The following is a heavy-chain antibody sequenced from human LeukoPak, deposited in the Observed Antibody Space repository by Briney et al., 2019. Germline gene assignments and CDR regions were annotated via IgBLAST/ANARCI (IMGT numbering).Heavy chain of an antibody. J-gene: IGHJ5*02. CDR1: GGTFSNYA. Sequence: ASVKVSCKASGGTFSNYAISWVRQAPGQGLEWMGGIIPIFDAADYAQKFQGRVTITADESTSTAYMELSSLRSEDMAVYYCARARVITFGGLMGWFDPWGQGTLVTVSS. CDR2: IIPIFDAA. D-gene: IGHD3-16*01. V-gene: IGHV1-69*13. CDR3: ARARVITFGGLMGWFDP.